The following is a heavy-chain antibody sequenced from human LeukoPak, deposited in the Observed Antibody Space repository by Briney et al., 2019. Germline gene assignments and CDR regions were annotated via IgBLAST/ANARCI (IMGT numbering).Heavy chain of an antibody. V-gene: IGHV3-23*01. Sequence: PGGSLRLSCAASGFTFSSYAMSWVRQAPGKGLEWVSAISGSGGSTYYADSVKGRFTISRDNSKNTLYLQMNSLRAEDTAVYYCARETYYYDSSGYSLDYWGQGTLVTVSS. J-gene: IGHJ4*02. CDR1: GFTFSSYA. CDR3: ARETYYYDSSGYSLDY. CDR2: ISGSGGST. D-gene: IGHD3-22*01.